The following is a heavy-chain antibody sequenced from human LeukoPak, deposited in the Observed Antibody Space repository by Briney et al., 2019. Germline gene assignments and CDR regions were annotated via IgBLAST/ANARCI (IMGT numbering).Heavy chain of an antibody. CDR3: ARAVFGPTDYFDY. J-gene: IGHJ4*02. V-gene: IGHV3-21*01. CDR1: GFTFSSYS. D-gene: IGHD3-10*01. CDR2: ISSSSSYI. Sequence: GGSLRLSCAASGFTFSSYSMNWVRQAPGKGLGWVSSISSSSSYIYYADSVKGRFTISRDNAKNSLYLQMNSLRAEDTAVYYCARAVFGPTDYFDYWGQGTLVTVSS.